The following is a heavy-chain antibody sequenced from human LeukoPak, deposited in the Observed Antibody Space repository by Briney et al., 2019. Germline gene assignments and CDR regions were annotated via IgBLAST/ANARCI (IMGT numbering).Heavy chain of an antibody. CDR3: APGGIAAAVNDAFDI. Sequence: GESLKISCKGSGYTFSKYWIGWVRQMPGKGLEWMGIIYPGDFDTRYSPSFQGQVTISADKSISTAYLQWSSLKASDTAMYYCAPGGIAAAVNDAFDIWGQGTMVTVPS. J-gene: IGHJ3*02. V-gene: IGHV5-51*01. D-gene: IGHD6-13*01. CDR2: IYPGDFDT. CDR1: GYTFSKYW.